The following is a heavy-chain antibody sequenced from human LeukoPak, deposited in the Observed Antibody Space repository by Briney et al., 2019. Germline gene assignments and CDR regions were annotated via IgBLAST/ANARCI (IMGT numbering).Heavy chain of an antibody. CDR2: ISYDGSNK. J-gene: IGHJ4*02. Sequence: GRPLRLSCAASGFTFSSYGMHWVRQAPGKGLEWVAVISYDGSNKYYADSVKGRFTISRDNSKNTLYLQMNSLRAEDTAVYYCAKPFGSSSWSFDYWGQGTLVTVSS. V-gene: IGHV3-30*18. CDR3: AKPFGSSSWSFDY. D-gene: IGHD6-13*01. CDR1: GFTFSSYG.